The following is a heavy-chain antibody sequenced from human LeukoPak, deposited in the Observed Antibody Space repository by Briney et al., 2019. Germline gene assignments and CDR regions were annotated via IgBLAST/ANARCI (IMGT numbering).Heavy chain of an antibody. V-gene: IGHV3-21*01. Sequence: GGSLRLSCAASGFTFSSHAMSWVRQAPGKGLEWVSSISSSSSYIYYADSVKGRFTISRDNAKNSLYLQMNSLRAEDTAVYYCARDYDILTGYAYYYGMDVWGQGTTVTVSS. CDR3: ARDYDILTGYAYYYGMDV. D-gene: IGHD3-9*01. J-gene: IGHJ6*02. CDR1: GFTFSSHA. CDR2: ISSSSSYI.